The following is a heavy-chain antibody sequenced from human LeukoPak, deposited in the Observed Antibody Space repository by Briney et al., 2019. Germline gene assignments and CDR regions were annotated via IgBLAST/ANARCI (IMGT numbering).Heavy chain of an antibody. CDR1: GGSFSGYY. Sequence: PSETLSLTCAVYGGSFSGYYWSWIRQPPGKGLEWIGEINHSGSTNYNPSLESRVTISVDTSKNQFSLKLSSVTAADTAVYYCASLLRTRYCSGGSCYSRGDNFDYWGQGTLVTVSS. V-gene: IGHV4-34*01. J-gene: IGHJ4*02. CDR3: ASLLRTRYCSGGSCYSRGDNFDY. CDR2: INHSGST. D-gene: IGHD2-15*01.